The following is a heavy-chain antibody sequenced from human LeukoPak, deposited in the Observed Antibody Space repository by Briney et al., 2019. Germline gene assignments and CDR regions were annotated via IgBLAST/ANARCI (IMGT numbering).Heavy chain of an antibody. V-gene: IGHV1-46*01. J-gene: IGHJ4*02. CDR3: ARDNGVAPFDY. CDR1: GYTFTSYY. CDR2: INPSGGGT. Sequence: ASVKVSCKASGYTFTSYYMHWVRQAPGQGLEWMGIINPSGGGTSYPQKFQGRVTVTRDTSTSTVYMELSSLRSEDTAVYYCARDNGVAPFDYWGQGTLVTVSS. D-gene: IGHD2-8*01.